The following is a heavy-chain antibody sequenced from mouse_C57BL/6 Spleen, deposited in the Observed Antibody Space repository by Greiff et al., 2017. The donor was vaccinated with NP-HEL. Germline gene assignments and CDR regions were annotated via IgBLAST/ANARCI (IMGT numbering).Heavy chain of an antibody. V-gene: IGHV5-4*01. D-gene: IGHD2-12*01. Sequence: DVLLVESGGGLVKPGGSLKLSCAASGFTFTSYSMSWVRQTPEQLLACVATITDCGCYTYSPDNVKGRFTISRDNAKNNLYLQRSNQKTEDTAMDDSARENSPNYYAKDEGGKGTAGTDAS. CDR1: GFTFTSYS. J-gene: IGHJ4*01. CDR2: ITDCGCYT. CDR3: ARENSPNYYAKDE.